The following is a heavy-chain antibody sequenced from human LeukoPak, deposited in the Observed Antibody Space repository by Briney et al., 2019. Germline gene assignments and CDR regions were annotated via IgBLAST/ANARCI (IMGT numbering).Heavy chain of an antibody. CDR1: GYTFTSYG. J-gene: IGHJ4*02. V-gene: IGHV3-23*01. CDR2: ISGSGGST. CDR3: ARVGFCSSSSCPTNFDY. D-gene: IGHD2-2*01. Sequence: SCKASGYTFTSYGISWVRQAPGKGLEWVSAISGSGGSTYYADSVKGRFTISRDNSKNTLYLQMNSLRAEDTAVYYCARVGFCSSSSCPTNFDYWGQGALVTVSS.